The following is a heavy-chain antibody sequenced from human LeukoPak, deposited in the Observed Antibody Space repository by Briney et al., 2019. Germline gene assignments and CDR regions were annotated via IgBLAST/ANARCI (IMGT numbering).Heavy chain of an antibody. CDR1: GFTLSSYG. D-gene: IGHD6-13*01. J-gene: IGHJ4*02. CDR3: ARGIAAAGTVPGFFDY. V-gene: IGHV3-33*01. Sequence: GGSLRLSCAASGFTLSSYGMHWVRQAPGKGLEWVAVIWDDGSNKYYADSVKGRFTISRDNSKNTLYLQMNSLRAEDTAVYYCARGIAAAGTVPGFFDYWGQGTLVTVSS. CDR2: IWDDGSNK.